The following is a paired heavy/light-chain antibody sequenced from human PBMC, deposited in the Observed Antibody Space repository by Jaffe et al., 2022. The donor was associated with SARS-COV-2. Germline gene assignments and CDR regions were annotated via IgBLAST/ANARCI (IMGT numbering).Light chain of an antibody. CDR3: SSYTSSSTVV. J-gene: IGLJ2*01. CDR2: EVS. Sequence: QSALTQPASVSGSPGQSITISCTGTSSDVGGYNYVSWYQQHPGKAPKLMIYEVSNRPSGVPDRFSGSKSGNTASLTISGLQAEDEADYYCSSYTSSSTVVFGGGTKLTVL. CDR1: SSDVGGYNY. V-gene: IGLV2-14*01.
Heavy chain of an antibody. V-gene: IGHV3-23*01. CDR1: GFTFSSYA. CDR3: ATTTGALLQRRGRVDYYYGMDV. J-gene: IGHJ6*02. D-gene: IGHD2-15*01. CDR2: ISGSGGST. Sequence: EVQLLESGGGLVQPGGSLRLSCAASGFTFSSYAMSWVRQAPGKGLEWVSAISGSGGSTYYADSVKGRFTISRDNSKNTLYLQMNSLRAEDTAVYYCATTTGALLQRRGRVDYYYGMDVWGQGTTVTVSS.